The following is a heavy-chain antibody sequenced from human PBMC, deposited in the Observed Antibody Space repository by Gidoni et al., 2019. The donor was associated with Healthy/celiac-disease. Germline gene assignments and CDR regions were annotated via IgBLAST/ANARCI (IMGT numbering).Heavy chain of an antibody. V-gene: IGHV3-23*01. D-gene: IGHD6-19*01. CDR2: ISGSGGST. Sequence: EVQLLESGGGLVQPGGSLRLSCAASGFTFSSYAMSWVRQAPGKGLEWVSAISGSGGSTYYADSVKGRFTISRDNSKNTLYLQMNSLRAEDTAVYYCAKDAPYSSGWYTVFDYWGQGTLVTVSS. J-gene: IGHJ4*02. CDR3: AKDAPYSSGWYTVFDY. CDR1: GFTFSSYA.